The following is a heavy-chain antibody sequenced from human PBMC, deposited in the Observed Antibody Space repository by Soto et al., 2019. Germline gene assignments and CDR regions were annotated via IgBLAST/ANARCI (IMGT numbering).Heavy chain of an antibody. CDR3: ARWSNNKVVDP. V-gene: IGHV3-33*01. Sequence: QVQLVESGGGVVQPGRSLRLSCDGSGFTFRNHGMHWIRQSPGKGLEWLAVIWYDGGEKYYADSVKGRFTISRDNSKNTLYLQMTSLKVEDTAIYYCARWSNNKVVDPWGQGTVVTVS. J-gene: IGHJ5*02. CDR1: GFTFRNHG. D-gene: IGHD2-21*01. CDR2: IWYDGGEK.